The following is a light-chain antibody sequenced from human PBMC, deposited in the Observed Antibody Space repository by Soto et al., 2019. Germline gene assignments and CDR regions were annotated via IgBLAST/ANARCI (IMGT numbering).Light chain of an antibody. CDR2: DAS. Sequence: IVLTQSPATLSLSPGETATLSCRASQSVRNYLAWYQQKPGQAPRLLIYDASNRATGVPARFSGSGSGTDFTLTISSLEPEDFAVYYCQQRSNWPRTFGHGTKLEIK. CDR1: QSVRNY. J-gene: IGKJ2*02. CDR3: QQRSNWPRT. V-gene: IGKV3-11*01.